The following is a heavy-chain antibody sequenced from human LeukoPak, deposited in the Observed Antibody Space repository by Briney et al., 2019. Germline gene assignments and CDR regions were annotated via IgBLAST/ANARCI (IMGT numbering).Heavy chain of an antibody. CDR2: IYPGDSDT. Sequence: GGSLRLSCKGSGYSFTSYWIGWVRQMPGKGLEWMGIIYPGDSDTRYSPSFQGQVTISADKSISTAYLQWSSLKASDTAMYYCARHGSSTYYYYMDVSGKGTTVTVSS. CDR3: ARHGSSTYYYYMDV. V-gene: IGHV5-51*01. D-gene: IGHD3-10*01. CDR1: GYSFTSYW. J-gene: IGHJ6*03.